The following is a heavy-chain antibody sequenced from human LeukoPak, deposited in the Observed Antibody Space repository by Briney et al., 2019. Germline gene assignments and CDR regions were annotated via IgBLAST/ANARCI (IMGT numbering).Heavy chain of an antibody. CDR3: ATYTSYYDEYLRRYHFQH. J-gene: IGHJ1*01. V-gene: IGHV1-2*06. Sequence: ASVRVSCKASGYTFTDYYMHWVRQAPGQGLEWMGRINPNSGGTNYAQKFQGRVTMTRDTSITTAYMELSSLRSDDTAVYYCATYTSYYDEYLRRYHFQHWGQGTLVTVSS. CDR1: GYTFTDYY. CDR2: INPNSGGT. D-gene: IGHD3-3*01.